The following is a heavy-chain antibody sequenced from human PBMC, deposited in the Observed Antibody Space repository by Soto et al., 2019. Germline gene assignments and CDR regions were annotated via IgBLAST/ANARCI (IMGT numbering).Heavy chain of an antibody. CDR1: GYSFTSYW. V-gene: IGHV5-10-1*01. CDR3: ARRGKAGHYGMDV. Sequence: GESLKISCKGPGYSFTSYWITWVRQMPGKGLEWMGRIDPTDSYSYYSPSFEGHVIISGDKSISTAYLQWSSLKASDSAVYYCARRGKAGHYGMDVWGQGTTVTVSS. CDR2: IDPTDSYS. D-gene: IGHD1-1*01. J-gene: IGHJ6*02.